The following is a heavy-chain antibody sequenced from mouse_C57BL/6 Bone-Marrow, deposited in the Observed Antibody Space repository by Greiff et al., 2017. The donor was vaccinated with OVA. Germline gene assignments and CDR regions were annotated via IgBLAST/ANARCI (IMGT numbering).Heavy chain of an antibody. Sequence: QVQLQQSGAELVRPGASVTLSCKASGYTFTDYEMHWVKQTPVHGLEWIGAIDPETGGTAYNQKFKGKAILTAAKSSSTAYMELRSLTSEDSAVYYGTRRSSGYGAWFAYWGQGTLVTVSA. CDR2: IDPETGGT. V-gene: IGHV1-15*01. CDR1: GYTFTDYE. J-gene: IGHJ3*01. D-gene: IGHD3-2*02. CDR3: TRRSSGYGAWFAY.